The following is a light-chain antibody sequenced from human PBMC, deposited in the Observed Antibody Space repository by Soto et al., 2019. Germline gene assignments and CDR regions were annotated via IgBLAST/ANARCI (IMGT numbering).Light chain of an antibody. J-gene: IGLJ3*02. CDR3: QTWGTDSRV. Sequence: QSVLTQSPSASASLGASVKLTCTLSSGYSHYAIAWHQQQPEKGPRFLMKLNNDGSHNKGDGIPDRFSGSSSGAERYLTISSLQSEDVADYYCQTWGTDSRVFGGGTKLTVL. V-gene: IGLV4-69*01. CDR1: SGYSHYA. CDR2: LNNDGSH.